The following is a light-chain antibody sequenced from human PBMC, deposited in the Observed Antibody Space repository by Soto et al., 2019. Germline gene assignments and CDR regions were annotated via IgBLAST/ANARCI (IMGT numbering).Light chain of an antibody. J-gene: IGKJ4*01. Sequence: DIPMTQSPSSLSASLGDSVTITCQASHDISNYLNWYQHKPGKAPKLLIYDASNLEAGVPSRFSGSGSGTDFVLTISSLQPEDIATYYCQQYHNLILSFGGGTKVEIK. CDR3: QQYHNLILS. V-gene: IGKV1-33*01. CDR2: DAS. CDR1: HDISNY.